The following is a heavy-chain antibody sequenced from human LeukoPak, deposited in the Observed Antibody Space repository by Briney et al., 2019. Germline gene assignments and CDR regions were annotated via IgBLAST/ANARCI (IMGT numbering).Heavy chain of an antibody. CDR2: IKQDGGAK. V-gene: IGHV3-7*03. D-gene: IGHD3-10*01. CDR3: ARGIYGSGTHYTHYYYAMDV. CDR1: GFTFSGYW. J-gene: IGHJ6*02. Sequence: GGSLKLSCAASGFTFSGYWMSWVRQAPGKGLEWVANIKQDGGAKYYVDSVKGRFTISRDNARNSLYLQMSSLRAEDMAVYYCARGIYGSGTHYTHYYYAMDVWGQGTTVTVSS.